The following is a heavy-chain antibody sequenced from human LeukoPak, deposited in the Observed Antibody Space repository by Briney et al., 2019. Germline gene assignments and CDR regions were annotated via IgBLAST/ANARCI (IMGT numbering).Heavy chain of an antibody. D-gene: IGHD2-15*01. J-gene: IGHJ6*02. CDR1: GFTFSSYG. CDR3: AREFGVVVVAATNYYYYGMDV. CDR2: IWHEGSNK. V-gene: IGHV3-33*01. Sequence: GGSLRLSCAASGFTFSSYGMHWVRQAPGKGLEWVAVIWHEGSNKYYADSVKGRFTISRDNSKNTLYLQMKSLRAEDTAVYYCAREFGVVVVAATNYYYYGMDVWGQGTTVTVSS.